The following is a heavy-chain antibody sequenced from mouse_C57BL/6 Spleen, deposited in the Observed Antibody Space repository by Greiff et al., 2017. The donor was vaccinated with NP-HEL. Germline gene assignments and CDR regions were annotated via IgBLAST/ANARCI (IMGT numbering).Heavy chain of an antibody. Sequence: VQLQQSGAELVKPGASVKMSCKASGYTFTSYWITWVKQRPGQGLEWIGDIYPGSGSTNYNEKFKSKATLTVDTSSNTAYMQLSSLTSEDSAVYYCARKDYGYWYFDVWGTGTTVTVSS. D-gene: IGHD1-1*01. V-gene: IGHV1-55*01. J-gene: IGHJ1*03. CDR1: GYTFTSYW. CDR3: ARKDYGYWYFDV. CDR2: IYPGSGST.